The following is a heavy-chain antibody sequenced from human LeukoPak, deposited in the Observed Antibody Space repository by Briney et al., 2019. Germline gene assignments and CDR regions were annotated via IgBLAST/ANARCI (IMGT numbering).Heavy chain of an antibody. CDR2: IYSGGST. CDR3: ARDGGYSGYDFDY. D-gene: IGHD5-12*01. Sequence: GGSLRLSGAASGFTVSSNYMSWVRQAPGKGLEWVSVIYSGGSTYYADSVKGRFTISRDNSKNTLYLQMNSLRAEDTAVYYCARDGGYSGYDFDYWGQGILVTVSS. J-gene: IGHJ4*02. V-gene: IGHV3-53*01. CDR1: GFTVSSNY.